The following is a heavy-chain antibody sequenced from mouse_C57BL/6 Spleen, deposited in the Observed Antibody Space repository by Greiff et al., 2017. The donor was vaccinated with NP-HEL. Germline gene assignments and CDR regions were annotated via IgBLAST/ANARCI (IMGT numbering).Heavy chain of an antibody. J-gene: IGHJ1*03. D-gene: IGHD2-3*01. CDR1: GYSITSGYD. Sequence: DVKLVESGPGMVKPSQSLSLTCTVTGYSITSGYDWHWIRHFPGNKLEWMGYISYSGSTNYNPSLKSRISITHDTSKNHFFLKVNSVTTEDTATYYCARDGDGYYVGYFDVWGTGTTVTVSS. CDR3: ARDGDGYYVGYFDV. V-gene: IGHV3-1*01. CDR2: ISYSGST.